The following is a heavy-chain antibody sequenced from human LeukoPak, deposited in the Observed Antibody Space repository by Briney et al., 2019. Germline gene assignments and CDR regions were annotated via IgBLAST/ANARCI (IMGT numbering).Heavy chain of an antibody. CDR1: GGSISSGDYY. J-gene: IGHJ4*02. D-gene: IGHD6-19*01. Sequence: SETLSLTCTVSGGSISSGDYYWSWIRQPPGKGLEWIGYIYYSGSTYYNPSLKSRVTISVDTSKNQFSLKLSSVTAADTAMYYCARDQGSTVAGFDYWGQGTLVTVSS. V-gene: IGHV4-30-4*08. CDR2: IYYSGST. CDR3: ARDQGSTVAGFDY.